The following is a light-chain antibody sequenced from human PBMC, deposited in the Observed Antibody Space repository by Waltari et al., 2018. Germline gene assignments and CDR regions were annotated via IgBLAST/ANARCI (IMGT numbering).Light chain of an antibody. CDR1: SGDAFGHNY. Sequence: QSALTQPASVSGSPGQSITISCTGSSGDAFGHNYVSWYQQHPRNAPKLMIYDVSKRPSGVSNRFSGSKSGNTASLTISGLQAEDEANYYCCSYAGSSTFVVFGGGTKLTVL. J-gene: IGLJ2*01. CDR2: DVS. V-gene: IGLV2-23*02. CDR3: CSYAGSSTFVV.